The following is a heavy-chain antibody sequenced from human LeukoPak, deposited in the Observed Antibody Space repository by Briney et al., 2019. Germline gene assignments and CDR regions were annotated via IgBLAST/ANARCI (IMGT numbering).Heavy chain of an antibody. CDR2: INHSGST. Sequence: PSETLSLTCAVYGGSFSGYYWSWIRQPPGKGLEWIGEINHSGSTNYNPSLKSRVTISVDTSKNQFSLKLSSVTAADTAVYYCARATSRLLWFRESYYYYMDVWGKGTTVTVSS. CDR1: GGSFSGYY. V-gene: IGHV4-34*01. J-gene: IGHJ6*03. CDR3: ARATSRLLWFRESYYYYMDV. D-gene: IGHD3-10*01.